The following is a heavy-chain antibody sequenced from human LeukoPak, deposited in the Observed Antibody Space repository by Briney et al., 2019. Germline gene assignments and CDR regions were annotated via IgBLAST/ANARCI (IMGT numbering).Heavy chain of an antibody. CDR2: IWYDGSNK. D-gene: IGHD1-26*01. J-gene: IGHJ4*02. CDR1: GFTFSSYG. CDR3: ARDASAYSGSYLDY. Sequence: GGSLRLSCAASGFTFSSYGMHWVRQAPGKGLEWVAVIWYDGSNKYYADSVKGQFTISRDNSKNTLYLQMNSLRAEDTAVYYCARDASAYSGSYLDYWGQGTLVTVSS. V-gene: IGHV3-33*01.